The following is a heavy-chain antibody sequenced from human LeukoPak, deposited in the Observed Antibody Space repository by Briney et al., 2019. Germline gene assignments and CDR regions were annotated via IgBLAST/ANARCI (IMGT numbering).Heavy chain of an antibody. CDR2: IYYSGST. J-gene: IGHJ4*02. CDR3: AREGRYSYGFGGIFEGEAG. D-gene: IGHD5-18*01. V-gene: IGHV4-39*07. CDR1: GGSISSSSYY. Sequence: KTSETLSLTCTVSGGSISSSSYYWGWIRQPPGKGLEWIGSIYYSGSTYYNPSLKSRVTISVDTSKNQFSLKLSSVTAADTAVYYCAREGRYSYGFGGIFEGEAGWGQGTLVTVSS.